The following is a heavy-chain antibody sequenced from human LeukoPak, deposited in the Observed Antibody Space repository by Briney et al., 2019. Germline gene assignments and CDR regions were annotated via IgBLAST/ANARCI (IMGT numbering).Heavy chain of an antibody. Sequence: GGSLRLSCAASGFTFNTYWMTWVRQAPGKGLEWVANIKQDGSEKYYVDSVKGRFTVSRDNAKNTLYLQMNSLRAEDTAVYYCARDFSPSGWYDYWGQGTLVTVSS. CDR2: IKQDGSEK. V-gene: IGHV3-7*03. J-gene: IGHJ4*02. D-gene: IGHD6-19*01. CDR1: GFTFNTYW. CDR3: ARDFSPSGWYDY.